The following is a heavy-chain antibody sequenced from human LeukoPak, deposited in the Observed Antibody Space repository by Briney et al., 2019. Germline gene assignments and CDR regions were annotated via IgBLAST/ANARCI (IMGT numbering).Heavy chain of an antibody. CDR1: GFTVSSNY. D-gene: IGHD1-26*01. V-gene: IGHV3-53*05. CDR2: IYSGGST. Sequence: GGSLRLSCAASGFTVSSNYMSWVRQAPGKGLEWVSVIYSGGSTYYADSVKGRFTISRDNSKNTLYLQMNSLRAEDTAVYYCARDLYSGSYYYYYYYGMDVWGQGTTVTVSS. CDR3: ARDLYSGSYYYYYYYGMDV. J-gene: IGHJ6*02.